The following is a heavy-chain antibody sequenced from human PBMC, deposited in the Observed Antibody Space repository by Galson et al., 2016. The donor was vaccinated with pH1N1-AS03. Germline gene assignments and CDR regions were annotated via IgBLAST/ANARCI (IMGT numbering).Heavy chain of an antibody. CDR2: IKQDGSEK. J-gene: IGHJ4*02. CDR3: ARGAPGDHLLSPLWN. Sequence: SLRLSCAASGFTFSTYCTSWVRQAPGKGLEWVANIKQDGSEKFYVDSLKGRFTISRDNAKNSLYLQMRSLRAEDTAIYYCARGAPGDHLLSPLWNWGQGTLVTVSS. D-gene: IGHD2-2*01. V-gene: IGHV3-7*01. CDR1: GFTFSTYC.